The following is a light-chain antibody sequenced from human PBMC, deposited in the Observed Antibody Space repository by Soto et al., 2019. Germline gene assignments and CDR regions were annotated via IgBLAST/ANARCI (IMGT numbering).Light chain of an antibody. CDR3: QQRSNWPLT. CDR2: DAS. Sequence: EIVLTQSPATLSLSPGEGATLSCRASQSVSNYLAWYQQKPGQAPRLLIFDASKRATGIPARFSGSGSGADFTLTISSLEPEDFAVYYCQQRSNWPLTFGGGTKVEIK. CDR1: QSVSNY. V-gene: IGKV3-11*01. J-gene: IGKJ4*01.